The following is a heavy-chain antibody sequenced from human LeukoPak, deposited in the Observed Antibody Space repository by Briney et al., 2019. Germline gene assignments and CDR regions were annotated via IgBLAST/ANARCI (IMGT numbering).Heavy chain of an antibody. V-gene: IGHV4-4*02. D-gene: IGHD6-13*01. CDR3: ASLYSSSYETVDY. CDR1: GGSISSSNW. Sequence: KPSETLTHTCTDSGGSISSSNWWSWVRQPPGKGLEWIGEIYHSGSTNYNPSLKSRVTISVDKSKNQFSLKLSSVTAADTAVYYCASLYSSSYETVDYWGQGTLVTVSS. J-gene: IGHJ4*02. CDR2: IYHSGST.